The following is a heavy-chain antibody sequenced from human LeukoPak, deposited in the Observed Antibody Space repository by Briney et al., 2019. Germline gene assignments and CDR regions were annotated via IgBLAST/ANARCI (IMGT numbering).Heavy chain of an antibody. J-gene: IGHJ4*02. CDR1: GFTFSSYW. Sequence: PGGSLRLSCAASGFTFSSYWMSWVRQAPGKGLEWVANIKQDGSEKYYVDSVKGRFTISRDNAKNSLYLQMNSLRAEDTAVYYCARMGMYYDSSGYYYDYWGQGTLVTVSS. CDR2: IKQDGSEK. V-gene: IGHV3-7*01. D-gene: IGHD3-22*01. CDR3: ARMGMYYDSSGYYYDY.